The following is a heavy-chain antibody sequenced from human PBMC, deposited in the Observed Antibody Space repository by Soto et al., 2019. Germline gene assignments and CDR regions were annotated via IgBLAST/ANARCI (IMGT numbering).Heavy chain of an antibody. CDR1: GFTFSSYG. D-gene: IGHD4-17*01. J-gene: IGHJ3*02. Sequence: GGSLRLSCAASGFTFSSYGMHWVRQAPGKGLEWVAVISYDGSNKYYADSVKGRFTISRDNSKNTLYLQMNSLRAEDTAVYYRAKTHYGGNAFDIWGQGTMVTVSS. CDR3: AKTHYGGNAFDI. V-gene: IGHV3-30*18. CDR2: ISYDGSNK.